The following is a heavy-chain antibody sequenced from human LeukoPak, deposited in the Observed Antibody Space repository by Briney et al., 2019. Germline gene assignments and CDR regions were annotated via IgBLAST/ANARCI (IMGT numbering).Heavy chain of an antibody. V-gene: IGHV4-34*01. CDR1: GGSFSGYY. J-gene: IGHJ3*02. CDR3: ARESWNGDYGDGFDM. Sequence: SETLSLTFAVHGGSFSGYYWSWIRQPPGKGLEWIGVMNHSGSTNYNPSLKSRVTISVDTSKNQFSLRLSSVTAADTAVYYCARESWNGDYGDGFDMWGQGTMVTVSS. D-gene: IGHD4-17*01. CDR2: MNHSGST.